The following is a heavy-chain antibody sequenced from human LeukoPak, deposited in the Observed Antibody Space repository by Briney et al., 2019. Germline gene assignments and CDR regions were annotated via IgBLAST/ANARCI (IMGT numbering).Heavy chain of an antibody. J-gene: IGHJ4*02. CDR3: ARGGITFGGVIVF. CDR1: GGSISSYY. Sequence: PSETLSLTCTVSGGSISSYYWSWIRQPPGRGLEWIGYIYYSGSTNYNPSLKSRVTISVDTSKNQFPLKLSSVTAADTAVYYCARGGITFGGVIVFWGQGTLVTVSS. CDR2: IYYSGST. D-gene: IGHD3-16*02. V-gene: IGHV4-59*01.